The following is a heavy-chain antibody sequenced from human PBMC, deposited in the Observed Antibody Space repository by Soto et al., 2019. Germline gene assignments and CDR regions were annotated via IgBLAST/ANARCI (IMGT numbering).Heavy chain of an antibody. V-gene: IGHV4-39*01. CDR2: IYYSGST. CDR1: GGSISSSSYY. D-gene: IGHD5-18*01. CDR3: ARHRDTAMVYRPYYYYGMDV. J-gene: IGHJ6*02. Sequence: SETLSLTFNVSGGSISSSSYYWGGIRPPPGKGLEWIGSIYYSGSTYYNPSLKSRVTISVDTSKNQCSLKLSSVTAADTAVYYCARHRDTAMVYRPYYYYGMDVWGQGTTVTVSS.